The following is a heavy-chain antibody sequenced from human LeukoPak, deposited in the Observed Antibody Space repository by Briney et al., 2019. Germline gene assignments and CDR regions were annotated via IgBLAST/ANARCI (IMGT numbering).Heavy chain of an antibody. D-gene: IGHD5-12*01. V-gene: IGHV1-2*02. CDR3: ARGLIVATIMSALNY. J-gene: IGHJ4*02. CDR1: GYTFTGHY. CDR2: INPNSGGT. Sequence: GASLKVSCKASGYTFTGHYMHWVGPAPGQGLEWVGWINPNSGGTNYAQKFQGRVTMTRDTSISTAYMELSRLRSDDTAVYYCARGLIVATIMSALNYWGQGTLVTVSS.